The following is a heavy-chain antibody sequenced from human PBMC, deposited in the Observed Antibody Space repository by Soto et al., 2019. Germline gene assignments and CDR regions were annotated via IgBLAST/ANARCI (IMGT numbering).Heavy chain of an antibody. CDR3: ARFTIFGVVLDY. CDR1: GYTFTGYY. Sequence: GASVKVSCKASGYTFTGYYMHWVRQAPGQGLEWMGWINPNSGGTNYAQKFQGRVTMARDTSISTAYMELSRLRSDDTAVYYCARFTIFGVVLDYWGQGTLVTVSS. V-gene: IGHV1-2*02. CDR2: INPNSGGT. J-gene: IGHJ4*02. D-gene: IGHD3-3*01.